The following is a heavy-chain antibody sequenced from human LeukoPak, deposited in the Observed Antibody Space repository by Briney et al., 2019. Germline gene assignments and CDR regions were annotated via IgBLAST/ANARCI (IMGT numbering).Heavy chain of an antibody. V-gene: IGHV4-59*01. Sequence: PSETLSLTCTVSGGSISSYYWSWIRQPPGKGLEWIGYIYYGGSTNYNPSLKSRVTISVDTSKNQFSLKLSSVTAADTAVYYCARVLRYFDSEGYFDYWGQGTLVTVSS. J-gene: IGHJ4*02. CDR2: IYYGGST. CDR1: GGSISSYY. CDR3: ARVLRYFDSEGYFDY. D-gene: IGHD3-9*01.